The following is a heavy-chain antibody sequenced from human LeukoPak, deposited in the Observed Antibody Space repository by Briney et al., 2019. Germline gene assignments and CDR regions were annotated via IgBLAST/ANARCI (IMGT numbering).Heavy chain of an antibody. Sequence: KASETLSLTCTVSGGSISSGGHYWSWIRQHPGKGLEWIGYIYYSGSTYYNPSLKSRVTISVDTSKNQFSLKLSSVTAADTAIYYCATVALTGWTFDPWGQGTLVTVSS. CDR2: IYYSGST. V-gene: IGHV4-31*03. CDR1: GGSISSGGHY. D-gene: IGHD2-15*01. CDR3: ATVALTGWTFDP. J-gene: IGHJ5*02.